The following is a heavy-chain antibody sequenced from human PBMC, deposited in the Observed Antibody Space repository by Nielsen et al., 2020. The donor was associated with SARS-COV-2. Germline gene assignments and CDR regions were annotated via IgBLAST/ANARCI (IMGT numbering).Heavy chain of an antibody. J-gene: IGHJ6*02. Sequence: PGKGLEWIGYIYYSGSTYYNPSLKSRVTISVDTSKNQFSLKLSSVTAADTAVYYCARDLGGYSSSWYFVGMDVWGQGTTVTVSS. CDR2: IYYSGST. D-gene: IGHD6-13*01. V-gene: IGHV4-30-4*01. CDR3: ARDLGGYSSSWYFVGMDV.